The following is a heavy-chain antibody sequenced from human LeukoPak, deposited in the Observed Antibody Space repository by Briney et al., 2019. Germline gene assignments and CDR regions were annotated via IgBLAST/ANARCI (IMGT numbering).Heavy chain of an antibody. D-gene: IGHD3-3*01. CDR3: ASRIPIFGVVTGDY. V-gene: IGHV4-39*01. CDR1: GGSISSSSYY. Sequence: PSETLSLTCTVSGGSISSSSYYWGWIRQPPGKGLEWIGSIYYSGSTYYNPSLKSRVTISVDTSKNQFSLKLSSVTAADTAVYYCASRIPIFGVVTGDYWGQGTLVTVSS. CDR2: IYYSGST. J-gene: IGHJ4*02.